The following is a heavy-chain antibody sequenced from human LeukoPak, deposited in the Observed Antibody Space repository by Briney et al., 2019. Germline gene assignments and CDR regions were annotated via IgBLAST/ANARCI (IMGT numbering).Heavy chain of an antibody. CDR3: ARGPPRRKYYYMDV. J-gene: IGHJ6*03. CDR1: GVTFRSFD. Sequence: AAGVTFRSFDMNWVLPASLKKLEWVSTIGTASDTYYPGSVEGRFTLSRDNAKNSMYLQMNSLTAGDTAVYYCARGPPRRKYYYMDVWGKGTTVTVSS. CDR2: IGTASDT. V-gene: IGHV3-13*01.